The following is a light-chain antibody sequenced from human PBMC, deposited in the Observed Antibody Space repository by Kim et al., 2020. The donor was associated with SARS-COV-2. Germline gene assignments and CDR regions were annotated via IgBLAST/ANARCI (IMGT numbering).Light chain of an antibody. CDR1: DIGSKS. J-gene: IGLJ1*01. V-gene: IGLV3-21*01. CDR3: QVWESSSDHYV. CDR2: YDS. Sequence: SYELTQPPSVSVAPGKTARITCGGYDIGSKSVHWYQQKPGQAPVLVIYYDSDRPSGIPERFSGSNSGKTATLTISRVEAEDEADYYCQVWESSSDHYVFGTGTKVTVL.